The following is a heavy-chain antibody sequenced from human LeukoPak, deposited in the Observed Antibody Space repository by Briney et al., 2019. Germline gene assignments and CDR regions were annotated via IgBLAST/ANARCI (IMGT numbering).Heavy chain of an antibody. CDR1: GFTFTNYW. Sequence: GGSLRLSCAASGFTFTNYWMSWVRQAPGKGLEWVANINQDGSGKYYVDSVKGRFTISRDNAKNSLYLQMNSLRAEDTAVYYCARVVGAGYFDLWGRGTLVTVSS. J-gene: IGHJ2*01. V-gene: IGHV3-7*01. D-gene: IGHD1-26*01. CDR3: ARVVGAGYFDL. CDR2: INQDGSGK.